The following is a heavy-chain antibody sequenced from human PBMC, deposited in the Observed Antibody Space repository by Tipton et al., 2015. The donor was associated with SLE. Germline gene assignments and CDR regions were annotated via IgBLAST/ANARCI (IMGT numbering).Heavy chain of an antibody. Sequence: SLRLSCAASGFTLSGYWMHWVRQAPGKGLVWVSRSKGDGSSTNYADSVKGRFTISRDNAKDTLYLQMNSLRAEDTAVYYCTKTDWFDPWGQGTLVTVSS. J-gene: IGHJ5*02. CDR1: GFTLSGYW. V-gene: IGHV3-74*01. D-gene: IGHD2-21*02. CDR2: SKGDGSST. CDR3: TKTDWFDP.